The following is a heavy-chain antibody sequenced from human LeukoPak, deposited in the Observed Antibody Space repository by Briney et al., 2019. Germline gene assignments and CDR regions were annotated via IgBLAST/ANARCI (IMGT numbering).Heavy chain of an antibody. Sequence: GGSLGLSCAASGFTFSSYAMHWVRQAPGKGLEYVSVISSNGGSTYYANSVKGRFTISRDNSKNTLYLQMGSLRAEDMAVYYCARDMAYTYYTGSGKVGHYYMDVWGKGTTVTISS. V-gene: IGHV3-64*01. J-gene: IGHJ6*03. CDR2: ISSNGGST. D-gene: IGHD3-10*01. CDR3: ARDMAYTYYTGSGKVGHYYMDV. CDR1: GFTFSSYA.